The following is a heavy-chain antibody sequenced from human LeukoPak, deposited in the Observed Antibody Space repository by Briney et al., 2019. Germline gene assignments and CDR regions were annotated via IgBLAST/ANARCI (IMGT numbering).Heavy chain of an antibody. J-gene: IGHJ4*02. V-gene: IGHV3-9*01. CDR2: ISWNSGSI. CDR3: AKEPYYDSSGVDY. Sequence: PGGSLRLSCAASGFTFDDYAMHWVRQAPGKGLEWVSGISWNSGSIGYADSVKGRFTISRDNAKNSLYLQMNSLRAEDTALYYCAKEPYYDSSGVDYWGQGTLVTVSS. CDR1: GFTFDDYA. D-gene: IGHD3-22*01.